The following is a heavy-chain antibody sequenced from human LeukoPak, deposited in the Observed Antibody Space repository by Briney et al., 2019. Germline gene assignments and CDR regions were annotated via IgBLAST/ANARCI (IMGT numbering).Heavy chain of an antibody. J-gene: IGHJ3*02. Sequence: GGSLRLSCTASGFTFSTFAMGWVRQAPGKGLQWVSGISGSGDTTYYADSVKGRFTISRDNAKNSLDLQMKRLRDEDTAVYHFAKDGLVTIPDCFDMGGEGTMLTVSS. CDR3: AKDGLVTIPDCFDM. CDR1: GFTFSTFA. CDR2: ISGSGDTT. V-gene: IGHV3-23*01. D-gene: IGHD2-21*02.